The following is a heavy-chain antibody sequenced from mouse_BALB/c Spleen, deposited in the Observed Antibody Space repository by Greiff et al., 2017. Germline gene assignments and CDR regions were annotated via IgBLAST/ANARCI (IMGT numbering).Heavy chain of an antibody. J-gene: IGHJ2*01. CDR1: GFTFPTYA. CDR2: IRKKSNSYTT. D-gene: IGHD1-2*01. V-gene: IGHV7-3*02. Sequence: EVQLVESGGGLVQPWGSLRLSCATSGFTFPTYAMNWVRQPPGKGIEWVGFIRKKSNSYTTEYSASVKGRFTISRDNSQSMLYLQMNTLRDENTATYYSARGDTTAHFDYWGQGTTLTVSS. CDR3: ARGDTTAHFDY.